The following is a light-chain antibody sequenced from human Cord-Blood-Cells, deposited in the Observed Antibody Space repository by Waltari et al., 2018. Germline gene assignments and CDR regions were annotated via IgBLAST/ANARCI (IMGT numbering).Light chain of an antibody. CDR2: EVS. CDR1: SRDVGGNNY. J-gene: IGLJ1*01. Sequence: QSALTQPPSAYGSPGQSVTISCTGTSRDVGGNNYVSRYQQHPGKAPKLMIYEVSKRPSGVPDRFSGSKSGNTASLTVSGLQAEDEADYYCSSYAGSNNYVFGTGTKVTVL. CDR3: SSYAGSNNYV. V-gene: IGLV2-8*01.